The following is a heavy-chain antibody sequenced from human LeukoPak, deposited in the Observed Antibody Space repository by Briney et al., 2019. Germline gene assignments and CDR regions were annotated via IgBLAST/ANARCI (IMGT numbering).Heavy chain of an antibody. CDR2: IYPGDSDT. V-gene: IGHV5-51*01. J-gene: IGHJ4*02. Sequence: GESLKISCKGSGYSFTSYWIGWVPQMPGKGLEWMGIIYPGDSDTRYSPSFQGQVTISADKSISTAYLQWSSLKASDTAMYYCARLAYYYDSSGHYSHFDYWGQGTLVTVSS. D-gene: IGHD3-22*01. CDR3: ARLAYYYDSSGHYSHFDY. CDR1: GYSFTSYW.